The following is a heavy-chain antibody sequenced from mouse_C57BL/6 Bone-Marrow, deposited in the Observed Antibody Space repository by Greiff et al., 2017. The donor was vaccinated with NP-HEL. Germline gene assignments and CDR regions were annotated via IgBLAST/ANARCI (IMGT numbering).Heavy chain of an antibody. D-gene: IGHD1-1*01. CDR2: IHPSDSDT. CDR1: GYTFTSYW. CDR3: AIKLRFYYAMDY. Sequence: VQLQQPGAELVKPGASVKVSCKASGYTFTSYWMHWVKQRPGQGLEWIGRIHPSDSDTNYNQKFKGKATLTVDKSSSTAYMQLISLTSEDSAVYYCAIKLRFYYAMDYWGQGTSVTVSS. V-gene: IGHV1-74*01. J-gene: IGHJ4*01.